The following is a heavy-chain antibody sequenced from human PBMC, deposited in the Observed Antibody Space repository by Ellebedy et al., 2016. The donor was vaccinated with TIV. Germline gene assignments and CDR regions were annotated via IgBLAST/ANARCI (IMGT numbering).Heavy chain of an antibody. J-gene: IGHJ6*02. Sequence: PSETLSLTCTVSGGSISDYYWSWIRQPLGGGLEWIAYIHNSGSTNYNPSLKSRVTISLDTSKNQFSLKLSSVTAADTAKYYCARDGRYSYIYGMDVWGQGTTVTVSS. CDR2: IHNSGST. CDR3: ARDGRYSYIYGMDV. V-gene: IGHV4-4*08. CDR1: GGSISDYY. D-gene: IGHD5-18*01.